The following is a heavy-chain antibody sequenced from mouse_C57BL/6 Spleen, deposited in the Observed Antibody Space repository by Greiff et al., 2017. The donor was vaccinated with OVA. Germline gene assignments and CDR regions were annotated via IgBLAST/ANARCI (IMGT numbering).Heavy chain of an antibody. Sequence: QVQLKESGAELVKPGASVKISCKASGYAFSSYWMNWVKQRPGKGLEWIGQIYPGDGDTNYNGKFKGKATLTADKSSSTAYMQLSSLTSEDSAVYFCAREGYYGNPFAYWGQGTLVTVSA. CDR3: AREGYYGNPFAY. J-gene: IGHJ3*01. V-gene: IGHV1-80*01. D-gene: IGHD2-1*01. CDR1: GYAFSSYW. CDR2: IYPGDGDT.